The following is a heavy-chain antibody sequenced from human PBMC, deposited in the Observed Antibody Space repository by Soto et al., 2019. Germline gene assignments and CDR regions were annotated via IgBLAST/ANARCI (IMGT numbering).Heavy chain of an antibody. V-gene: IGHV3-30*18. CDR2: ITYDGTYS. CDR3: AKAGGRSILVNYFGLDV. CDR1: GFDFRNFG. D-gene: IGHD2-15*01. J-gene: IGHJ6*02. Sequence: EQLVESGGGVVQPGRSLRLSCVGSGFDFRNFGMHWVRQAPGKGLEWVALITYDGTYSHYADVVKGRFTIARDYATDTVSIQIDKMTREDTALYSCAKAGGRSILVNYFGLDVWGQGTPVTVSS.